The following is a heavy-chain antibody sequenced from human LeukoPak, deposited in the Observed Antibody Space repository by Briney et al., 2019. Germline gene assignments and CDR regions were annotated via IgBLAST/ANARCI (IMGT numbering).Heavy chain of an antibody. V-gene: IGHV3-72*01. D-gene: IGHD2-15*01. CDR3: ARSVFCGAGTCYSDYFVL. CDR2: TRNRANGYTT. CDR1: GFTASDHY. J-gene: IGHJ4*02. Sequence: SGGSLRLSCAVSGFTASDHYMDWVRQAPGKGLEWVGRTRNRANGYTTTYAASVEGRFSIARDVSKNLFYLQMNSVKTEVTAVYYCARSVFCGAGTCYSDYFVLWGQGTRVIVSS.